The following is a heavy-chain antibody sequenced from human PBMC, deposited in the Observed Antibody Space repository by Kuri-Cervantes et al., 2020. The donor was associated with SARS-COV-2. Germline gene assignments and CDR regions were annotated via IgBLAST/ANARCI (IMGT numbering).Heavy chain of an antibody. J-gene: IGHJ6*02. CDR2: ISGSGTGA. D-gene: IGHD1-1*01. V-gene: IGHV3-23*01. CDR3: AKDPTATTEYYYAMDV. CDR1: GFTFSSYA. Sequence: ETLSLTCAASGFTFSSYAMSWVRQAPGKGLEWVSVISGSGTGAYYADSVKGRFTISRDNSKNTLYLQMNSLRAEDTAVYFCAKDPTATTEYYYAMDVWGQGTTVTVSS.